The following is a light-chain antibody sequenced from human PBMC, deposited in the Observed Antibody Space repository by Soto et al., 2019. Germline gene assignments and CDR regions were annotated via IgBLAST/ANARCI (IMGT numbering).Light chain of an antibody. V-gene: IGLV1-40*01. CDR1: SSNIGAGYD. CDR2: GNS. Sequence: QSVLTQPPSVSGAPGQRVTISCTGSSSNIGAGYDVHWYQQLPGTAPKLLIYGNSNRPSGVPDRFSGSKSGTSASLAITGLQAEDEADYYCQSYDSSLSGEGFGTGTKVTGL. CDR3: QSYDSSLSGEG. J-gene: IGLJ1*01.